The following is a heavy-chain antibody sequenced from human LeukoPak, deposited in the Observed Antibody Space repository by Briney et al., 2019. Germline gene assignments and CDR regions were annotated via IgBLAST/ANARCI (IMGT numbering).Heavy chain of an antibody. D-gene: IGHD5-12*01. Sequence: GASVKVSCKASGGTFSSYAISWVRQAPGQGLEWMGGIIPIFGTANYAQKFQGRVTITADESTSTAYMELSSLRSEDTAVYYCARDPGVATTNYYYYYGMDVWGQGTTVTVSS. CDR1: GGTFSSYA. CDR3: ARDPGVATTNYYYYYGMDV. J-gene: IGHJ6*02. V-gene: IGHV1-69*13. CDR2: IIPIFGTA.